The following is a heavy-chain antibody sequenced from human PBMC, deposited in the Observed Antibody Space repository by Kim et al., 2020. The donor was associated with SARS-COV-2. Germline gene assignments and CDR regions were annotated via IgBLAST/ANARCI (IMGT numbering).Heavy chain of an antibody. CDR2: INPNSGGT. CDR3: ARGGALADLEQWLGDYGMDV. D-gene: IGHD6-19*01. Sequence: ASVKVSCKASGYTFTGYYMHWVRQAPGQGLEWMGWINPNSGGTNYAQKFQGRVTMTRDTSISTAYMELSRLRSDDTAVYYCARGGALADLEQWLGDYGMDVWGQGTTVTVSS. CDR1: GYTFTGYY. J-gene: IGHJ6*02. V-gene: IGHV1-2*02.